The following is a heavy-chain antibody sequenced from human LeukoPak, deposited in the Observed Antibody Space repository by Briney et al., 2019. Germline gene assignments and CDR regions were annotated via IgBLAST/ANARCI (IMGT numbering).Heavy chain of an antibody. CDR1: GGTFSSYA. J-gene: IGHJ4*02. CDR3: ARGARPGGFDY. Sequence: GASVKVSCKASGGTFSSYAISWVRQAPGQGLEWMGIFNPSGGGTSYAQKFQGRVTMTRDMSTSTVYMEVSSLRSEDTAVYYCARGARPGGFDYWGQGSLVTVSS. V-gene: IGHV1-46*01. CDR2: FNPSGGGT. D-gene: IGHD6-6*01.